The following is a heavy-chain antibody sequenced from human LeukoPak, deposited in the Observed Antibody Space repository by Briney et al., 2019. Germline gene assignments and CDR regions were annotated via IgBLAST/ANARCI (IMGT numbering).Heavy chain of an antibody. J-gene: IGHJ4*02. V-gene: IGHV1-18*01. D-gene: IGHD6-6*01. Sequence: GASVKVSCKASGYTFTSYNINWVRQATGQGLEWMGWISAYNGNTNYAQKLQGRVTMTTDTSTSTAYMELRSLRSDDTAVYYCARDRIAARQGIDYWGQGTLVTVSS. CDR1: GYTFTSYN. CDR3: ARDRIAARQGIDY. CDR2: ISAYNGNT.